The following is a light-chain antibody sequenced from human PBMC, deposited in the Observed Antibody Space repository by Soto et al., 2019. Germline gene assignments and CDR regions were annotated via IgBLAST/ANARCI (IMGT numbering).Light chain of an antibody. CDR3: EHSYGTPHFT. J-gene: IGKJ4*01. Sequence: DIPLTQSPSSLSAYVGDRVTITCRARQTISIYLNWYQQKPGKAPKPLIYAATHLQGGIPSRFSGRGSYTDFTLVISSLQADDFATDFCEHSYGTPHFTCGVGTNVE. V-gene: IGKV1-39*01. CDR1: QTISIY. CDR2: AAT.